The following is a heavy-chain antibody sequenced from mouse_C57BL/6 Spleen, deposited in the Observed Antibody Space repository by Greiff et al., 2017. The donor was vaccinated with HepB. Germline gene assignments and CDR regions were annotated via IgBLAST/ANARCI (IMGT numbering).Heavy chain of an antibody. CDR3: ASGGYYEGY. D-gene: IGHD2-3*01. J-gene: IGHJ2*01. Sequence: VQLQQSGAELVKPGASVKLSCKASGYTFTSYWMQWVKQRPGQGLEWIGEIDPSDSYTNYNQKFKGKATLTVDTSSSTAYMQLSSLTSEDSAVYYCASGGYYEGYWGQGTTLTVSS. V-gene: IGHV1-50*01. CDR2: IDPSDSYT. CDR1: GYTFTSYW.